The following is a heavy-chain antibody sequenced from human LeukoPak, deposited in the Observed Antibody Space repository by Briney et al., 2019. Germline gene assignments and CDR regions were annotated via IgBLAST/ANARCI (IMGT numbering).Heavy chain of an antibody. D-gene: IGHD3-10*01. CDR1: GFTFSSYG. J-gene: IGHJ4*02. CDR3: AKDDARQDYYGSGSYDY. V-gene: IGHV3-30*18. CDR2: ISYDGSNK. Sequence: PGGSLRLSCAASGFTFSSYGMHWVRQAPGKGLEGVAVISYDGSNKYYADSVKGRFTISRDNSKNPLYLQMNSLRAEDTAVYYCAKDDARQDYYGSGSYDYWGQGALVTVSS.